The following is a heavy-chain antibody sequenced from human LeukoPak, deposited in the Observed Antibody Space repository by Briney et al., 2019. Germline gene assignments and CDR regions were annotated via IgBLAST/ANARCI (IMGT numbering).Heavy chain of an antibody. D-gene: IGHD2-8*01. CDR2: ISGNGANT. Sequence: GGSLRLSCAASGXTFSSYAMSWVRQAPGRGLEWVSVISGNGANTYYADSVKGRFTISRDNSKNTLFLQMNSLRAEDTGVYYCAKVVALRVYAPGYWGQGTLVTVSS. CDR3: AKVVALRVYAPGY. V-gene: IGHV3-23*01. CDR1: GXTFSSYA. J-gene: IGHJ4*02.